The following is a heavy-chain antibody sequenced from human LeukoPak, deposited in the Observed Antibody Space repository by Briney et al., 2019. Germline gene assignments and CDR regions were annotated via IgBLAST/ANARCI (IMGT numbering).Heavy chain of an antibody. J-gene: IGHJ1*01. Sequence: SETLSLTCAVYGGSFSGYYWSWIRQPPGKGLEWIGEINHSGSTNYNPSLKSRVTISVDTSKNQFSLKLSSVTAADTAVYYCARNPYYYDSSGYYSSGYFQHWGQDTLVTVSS. V-gene: IGHV4-34*01. CDR2: INHSGST. CDR1: GGSFSGYY. CDR3: ARNPYYYDSSGYYSSGYFQH. D-gene: IGHD3-22*01.